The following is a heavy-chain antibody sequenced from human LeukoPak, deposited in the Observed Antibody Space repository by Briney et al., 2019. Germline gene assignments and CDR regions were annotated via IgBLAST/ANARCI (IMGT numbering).Heavy chain of an antibody. CDR2: INSNNGDT. Sequence: GASVKVSCKTSGYTSTGFYMNWVRQAPGQGLEWMGWINSNNGDTNYAQKFQGRVTMTRDTSITTAYMELSGLGSGDTAVYYCARDPGISVSGKYFDYWGQGTLVAVSS. V-gene: IGHV1-2*02. J-gene: IGHJ4*02. CDR1: GYTSTGFY. D-gene: IGHD6-19*01. CDR3: ARDPGISVSGKYFDY.